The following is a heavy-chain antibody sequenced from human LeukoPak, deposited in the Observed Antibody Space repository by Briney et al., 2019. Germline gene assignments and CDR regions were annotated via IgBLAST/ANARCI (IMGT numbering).Heavy chain of an antibody. J-gene: IGHJ4*02. Sequence: TSVKVSCKASGGTFISYAISWVRQAPGQGLEWMGGIIPIFGTANYAQKFQGRVTITADESTSTAYMELSSLRSEDTAVYYCATQGMDSGYHGEDYWGQGTLVTVSS. V-gene: IGHV1-69*13. CDR2: IIPIFGTA. CDR3: ATQGMDSGYHGEDY. CDR1: GGTFISYA. D-gene: IGHD5-12*01.